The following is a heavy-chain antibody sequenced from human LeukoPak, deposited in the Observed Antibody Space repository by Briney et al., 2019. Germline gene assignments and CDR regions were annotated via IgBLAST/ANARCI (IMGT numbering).Heavy chain of an antibody. CDR2: IYTSGST. V-gene: IGHV4-61*02. Sequence: TLSLTCTVSGGSISSGSYYWSWIRQPAGKGLEWIGRIYTSGSTNYNPSLKSRVTISVDTSKNQFSLKLSSVTAADTAVYYCAREIGCSSTSCYIPGAFDIWGQGTMVTVSS. CDR3: AREIGCSSTSCYIPGAFDI. CDR1: GGSISSGSYY. J-gene: IGHJ3*02. D-gene: IGHD2-2*02.